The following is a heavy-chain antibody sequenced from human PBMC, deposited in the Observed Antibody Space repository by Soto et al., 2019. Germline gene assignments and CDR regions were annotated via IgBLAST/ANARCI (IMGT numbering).Heavy chain of an antibody. D-gene: IGHD2-15*01. Sequence: SETLSLTCTVSGGSISSSYWSWIRQPPGKGLEWLAYIYDDGSANYNPSLKSRATISLDMSKNQFSLKLTSVTAADTAVYYCAXDKYCSGGSCRKNWFDPWGQGTLVTVSS. CDR3: AXDKYCSGGSCRKNWFDP. CDR2: IYDDGSA. J-gene: IGHJ5*02. CDR1: GGSISSSY. V-gene: IGHV4-59*01.